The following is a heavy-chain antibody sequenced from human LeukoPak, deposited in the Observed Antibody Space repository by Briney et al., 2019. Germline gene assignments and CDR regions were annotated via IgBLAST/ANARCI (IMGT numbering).Heavy chain of an antibody. CDR1: GVSITSATW. D-gene: IGHD5-12*01. CDR2: IYHSGST. Sequence: SGTLSLTCAVSGVSITSATWWSWVRQPPGKGLEWIGEIYHSGSTNYNPSLKSRVTISLDKSQNQFSLKLSSMTAADTAVYYCAKAVRVATLVYWGQGKLVTVST. J-gene: IGHJ4*02. CDR3: AKAVRVATLVY. V-gene: IGHV4-4*02.